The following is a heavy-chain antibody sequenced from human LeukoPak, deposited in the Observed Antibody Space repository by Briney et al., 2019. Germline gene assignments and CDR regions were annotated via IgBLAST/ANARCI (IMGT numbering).Heavy chain of an antibody. V-gene: IGHV4-61*01. Sequence: PSETLSLTCTVSGGSVSSGSYYWSWIRQPPGKGLEWIGYIYYSGSTNYNPSLKSRVTISVDTSKNQFSLKLSSVTAADTAVYYCARAHADYWGQGTLVTVSS. CDR2: IYYSGST. CDR1: GGSVSSGSYY. CDR3: ARAHADY. J-gene: IGHJ4*02.